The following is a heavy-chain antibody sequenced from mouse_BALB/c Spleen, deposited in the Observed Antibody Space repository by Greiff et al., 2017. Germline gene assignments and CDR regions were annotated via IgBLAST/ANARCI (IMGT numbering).Heavy chain of an antibody. CDR2: INSNGGST. V-gene: IGHV5-6-3*01. CDR1: GFTFSSYG. CDR3: ARDRDYGPFDY. J-gene: IGHJ2*01. D-gene: IGHD1-2*01. Sequence: EVKLMESGGGLVQPGGSLKLSCAASGFTFSSYGMSWVRQTPDKRLELVATINSNGGSTYYPDSVKGRFTISRDNAKNTLYLQMSSLKSEDTAMYYCARDRDYGPFDYWGQGTTLTVSS.